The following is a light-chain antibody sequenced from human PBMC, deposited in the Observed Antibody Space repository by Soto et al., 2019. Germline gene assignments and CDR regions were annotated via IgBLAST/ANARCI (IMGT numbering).Light chain of an antibody. CDR3: SAWDDSLSAVV. V-gene: IGLV1-36*01. Sequence: QSVLTQPPSVSEAPRQRVTISCSGSSSDIGDNAVNCYQQLPGNAPKVIIYYDDLRPSRVCDRFSGSKSGSSASLAISGFESEDEADDYCSAWDDSLSAVVFGGGTKLTVL. CDR2: YDD. J-gene: IGLJ2*01. CDR1: SSDIGDNA.